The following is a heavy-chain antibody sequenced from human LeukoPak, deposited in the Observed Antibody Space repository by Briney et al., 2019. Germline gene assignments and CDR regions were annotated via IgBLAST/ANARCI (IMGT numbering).Heavy chain of an antibody. J-gene: IGHJ4*02. Sequence: SETLSLTCTVSGGSISSYYWSWIRQPPGKGLEWIGYIYYSGSTNYNPSLKSRVTISVDTSKNQFSLKLSSVTAADTAMYYCARGRKYDYVWGSYRYPVYFDYWGQGTLVTVSS. CDR2: IYYSGST. V-gene: IGHV4-59*01. CDR1: GGSISSYY. D-gene: IGHD3-16*02. CDR3: ARGRKYDYVWGSYRYPVYFDY.